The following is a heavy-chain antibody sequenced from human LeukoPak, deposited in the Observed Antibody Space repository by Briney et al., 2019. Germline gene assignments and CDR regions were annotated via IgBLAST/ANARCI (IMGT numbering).Heavy chain of an antibody. J-gene: IGHJ6*03. CDR1: GYTFTSYG. CDR3: ARDSDRYCSSTSCYYYYYMDV. V-gene: IGHV1-46*01. D-gene: IGHD2-2*01. Sequence: ASVKVSCKASGYTFTSYGISWVRQAPGQGLEWMGIINPSGGSTSYAQKFQGRVTMTRDTSTSTVYMELSSLRSEDTAVYYCARDSDRYCSSTSCYYYYYMDVWGKGTTVTVSS. CDR2: INPSGGST.